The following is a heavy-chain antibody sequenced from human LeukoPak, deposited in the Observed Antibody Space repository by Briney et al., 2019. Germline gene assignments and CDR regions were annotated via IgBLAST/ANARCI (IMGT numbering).Heavy chain of an antibody. CDR2: IYHSGST. CDR1: GGSISSGGYS. Sequence: SETLSLTCAVSGGSISSGGYSWSWIRQPPGKGLEWIGYIYHSGSTYYNPSLKSRVTISEDRSKNQFSLKLSSVTAADTAVYYCASRDTAMGHFDYWGQGTLVTVSS. CDR3: ASRDTAMGHFDY. J-gene: IGHJ4*02. D-gene: IGHD5-18*01. V-gene: IGHV4-30-2*01.